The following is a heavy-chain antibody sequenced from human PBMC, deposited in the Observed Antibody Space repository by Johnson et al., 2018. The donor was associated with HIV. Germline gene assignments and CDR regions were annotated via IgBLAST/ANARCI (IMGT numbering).Heavy chain of an antibody. Sequence: VQLVESGGGVARPGGSLRLSCEASGFTFDEYDMSWVRQAPGKGLEWVSGINWDGDRTGYADSVKGRFTISRDNAKTSLYLQMNSLRAEDTALYYCARDRRHYSDSSGYPDSDAFDIWGQGTMVTVSS. CDR2: INWDGDRT. CDR3: ARDRRHYSDSSGYPDSDAFDI. J-gene: IGHJ3*02. CDR1: GFTFDEYD. V-gene: IGHV3-20*04. D-gene: IGHD3-22*01.